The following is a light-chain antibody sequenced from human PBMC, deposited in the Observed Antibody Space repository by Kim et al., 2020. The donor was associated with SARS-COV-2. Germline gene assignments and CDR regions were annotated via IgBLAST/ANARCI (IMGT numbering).Light chain of an antibody. CDR2: SIN. J-gene: IGLJ1*01. CDR1: SSNIGSNS. CDR3: AAWDDSLNGYV. V-gene: IGLV1-44*01. Sequence: GHRVTISCSGSSSNIGSNSVNWYQQLPGTAPKLLIYSINQRPSGVPDRFSGSKSGTSASLAISGLQSEDEAHYYCAAWDDSLNGYVFGTGTKVTVL.